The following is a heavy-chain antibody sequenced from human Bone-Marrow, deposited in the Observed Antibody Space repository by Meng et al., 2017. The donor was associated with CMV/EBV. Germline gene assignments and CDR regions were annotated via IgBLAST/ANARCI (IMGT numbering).Heavy chain of an antibody. CDR3: ARDGAYSSSPFGYYGMDV. D-gene: IGHD6-6*01. J-gene: IGHJ6*02. V-gene: IGHV3-7*01. CDR2: TKQDGSEK. Sequence: GESLKISCAASGFTFSNYWMTWVRQAPGKGLEWVANTKQDGSEKYYVDSVRGRFTISRDNAKNSLYLQMNSLRAKDTAVYYCARDGAYSSSPFGYYGMDVWGQGTTVTVSS. CDR1: GFTFSNYW.